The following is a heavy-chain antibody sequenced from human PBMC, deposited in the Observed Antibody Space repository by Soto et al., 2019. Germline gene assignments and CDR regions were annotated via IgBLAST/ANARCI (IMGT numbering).Heavy chain of an antibody. V-gene: IGHV3-21*01. D-gene: IGHD2-2*01. J-gene: IGHJ5*02. CDR3: ARETIVVVPAAIPTPFDP. CDR2: ISSSSSYI. CDR1: GFTFSSYS. Sequence: PWGSLRLSCAASGFTFSSYSVNWVRQAPGKGLEWVSSISSSSSYIYYADSVKGRFTISRDNAKNSLYLQMNSLRAEDTAVYYCARETIVVVPAAIPTPFDPWGQGTLVTVSS.